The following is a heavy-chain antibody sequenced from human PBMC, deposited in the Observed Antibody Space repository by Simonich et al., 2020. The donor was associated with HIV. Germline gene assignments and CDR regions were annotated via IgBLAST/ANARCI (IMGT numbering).Heavy chain of an antibody. Sequence: VQLVQSGAEVKKPGSSVKVSCKASGGTFPDYYIHWVQQAPGEGLEWMGLVDPEDGETIYAEKFQGRVTITADTSTDTAYMELISLRSEDTAVYYCAAVELGHWGQGTLVTVSS. CDR1: GGTFPDYY. J-gene: IGHJ4*02. D-gene: IGHD1-7*01. CDR3: AAVELGH. V-gene: IGHV1-69-2*01. CDR2: VDPEDGET.